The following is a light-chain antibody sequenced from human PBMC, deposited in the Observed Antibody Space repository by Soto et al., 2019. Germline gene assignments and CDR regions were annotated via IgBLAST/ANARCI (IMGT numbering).Light chain of an antibody. Sequence: DVVMTQSPLSLPVTLGQPASISCRSSQGLVFSDGNTYLNWFQQRPGHSPRRLIYKVSNRDSGVPDRVRGSGSGTDFKLKLSRVEAADVGVYYGMQGTHWPLTFGGGKTVEIK. CDR3: MQGTHWPLT. J-gene: IGKJ4*01. V-gene: IGKV2-30*01. CDR2: KVS. CDR1: QGLVFSDGNTY.